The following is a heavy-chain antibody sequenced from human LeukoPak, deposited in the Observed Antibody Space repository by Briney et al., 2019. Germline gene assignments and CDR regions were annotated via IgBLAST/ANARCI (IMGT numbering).Heavy chain of an antibody. CDR1: GGSISSYY. J-gene: IGHJ4*02. CDR3: AGTYYYGSGSYYGFDY. CDR2: IYYSGST. D-gene: IGHD3-10*01. V-gene: IGHV4-59*01. Sequence: PSETLSLTCTVSGGSISSYYWSWIRQPPGKGLEWIGYIYYSGSTNYNPSLKSRVTISVDTSKNQFSLKLSSVTAADTAVYYCAGTYYYGSGSYYGFDYWGQGTLVTVSS.